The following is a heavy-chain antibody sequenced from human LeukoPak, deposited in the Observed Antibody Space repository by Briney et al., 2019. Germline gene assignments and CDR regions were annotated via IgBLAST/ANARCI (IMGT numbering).Heavy chain of an antibody. J-gene: IGHJ4*02. V-gene: IGHV4-34*01. CDR1: GGSFSGYY. Sequence: PSETLSLTCAVYGGSFSGYYRSWIRQPPGKGLEWIGEINHSGSTNYNPSLKSRVTISVDTSKNQFSLKLSSVTAADTAVYYCSRARIWYSSSWYFDYWGQGTLVTVSS. CDR3: SRARIWYSSSWYFDY. CDR2: INHSGST. D-gene: IGHD6-13*01.